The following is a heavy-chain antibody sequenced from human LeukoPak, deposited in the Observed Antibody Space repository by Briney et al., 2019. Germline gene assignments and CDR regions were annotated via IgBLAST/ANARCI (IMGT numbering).Heavy chain of an antibody. CDR1: GFTFSSYA. Sequence: GRSLRLSCAASGFTFSSYAMHWVRQAPGKGLEWVAVISYDGSNKYYADSVKGRFTISRDNSKNTLYLQMNSLRAEVTAVYYCARGYSYGYVLDYWGQGTLVTVSS. D-gene: IGHD5-18*01. V-gene: IGHV3-30*04. J-gene: IGHJ4*02. CDR3: ARGYSYGYVLDY. CDR2: ISYDGSNK.